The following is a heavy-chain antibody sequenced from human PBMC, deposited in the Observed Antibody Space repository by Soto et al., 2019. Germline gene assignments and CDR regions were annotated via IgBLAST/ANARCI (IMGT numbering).Heavy chain of an antibody. CDR3: AREFSSSSWSYYFDY. V-gene: IGHV3-30-3*01. CDR2: ISYDGSKK. Sequence: QVQLVESGGGVVQPGRSLRLSCAASGFTFSSYAMHWVRQAPGKGLEWVAVISYDGSKKYYADSVKGRFTISRDNSKNTLYLQMNSLRAEDTAVYYCAREFSSSSWSYYFDYWGQGTLVTVSS. CDR1: GFTFSSYA. J-gene: IGHJ4*02. D-gene: IGHD6-13*01.